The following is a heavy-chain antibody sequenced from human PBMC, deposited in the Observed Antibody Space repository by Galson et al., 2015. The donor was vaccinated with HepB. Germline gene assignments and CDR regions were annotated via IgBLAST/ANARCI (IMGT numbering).Heavy chain of an antibody. V-gene: IGHV3-30*04. Sequence: SGFTFSSYAMHWVRQAPGKGLEWVAVISYDGSNKYYADSVKGRFTISRGNSKNTLYLQMNSLRAEDTAVYYCARIPNSSSWYFDYWGQGTLVTVSS. D-gene: IGHD6-13*01. CDR2: ISYDGSNK. J-gene: IGHJ4*02. CDR3: ARIPNSSSWYFDY. CDR1: GFTFSSYA.